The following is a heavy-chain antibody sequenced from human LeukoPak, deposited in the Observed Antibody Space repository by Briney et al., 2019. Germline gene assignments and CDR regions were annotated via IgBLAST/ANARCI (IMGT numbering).Heavy chain of an antibody. D-gene: IGHD3-10*01. V-gene: IGHV3-23*01. Sequence: GGSLRLSCAASGFTFSSFALSWFRQAPGKGLDWASAISGSGGSTYYADSVKGRFTISRDNSKNTLYLQMNSLRAEDTAVYYCAKDLSTMVRGVIRGYYFDYWGQGTLVTVSS. CDR3: AKDLSTMVRGVIRGYYFDY. J-gene: IGHJ4*02. CDR2: ISGSGGST. CDR1: GFTFSSFA.